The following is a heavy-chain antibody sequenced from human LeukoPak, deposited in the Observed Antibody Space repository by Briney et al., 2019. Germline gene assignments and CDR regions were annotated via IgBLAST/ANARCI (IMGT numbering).Heavy chain of an antibody. CDR2: IYSGGST. CDR1: GFTVSSNY. V-gene: IGHV3-53*01. J-gene: IGHJ6*02. Sequence: PGGSLRLSCAASGFTVSSNYMSWVRQAPGKGLEWVSVIYSGGSTYYADSVKGRFTISRDNSKNTLYLQMNSLRAEDTAAYYCARELVAALGHHYGMGVWGQGTTVTVSS. D-gene: IGHD6-6*01. CDR3: ARELVAALGHHYGMGV.